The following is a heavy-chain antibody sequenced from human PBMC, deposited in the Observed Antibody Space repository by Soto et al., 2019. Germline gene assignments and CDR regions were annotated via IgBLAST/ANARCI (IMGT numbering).Heavy chain of an antibody. D-gene: IGHD3-22*01. CDR3: ARPYGSCFYS. CDR1: GPSIRSDY. Sequence: PAETLSHTCSVPGPSIRSDYWSWIRQPPGKGLEWIGYIYYSGSTNYNLSLKSRVTISVDTSKNQFSLKLSSVTAADTAVYFCARPYGSCFYSWGQGNLVTVSS. V-gene: IGHV4-59*08. CDR2: IYYSGST. J-gene: IGHJ4*02.